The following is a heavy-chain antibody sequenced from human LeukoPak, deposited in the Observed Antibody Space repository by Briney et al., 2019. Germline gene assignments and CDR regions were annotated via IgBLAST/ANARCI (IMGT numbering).Heavy chain of an antibody. CDR3: ARDTSYGYYDSHFDY. D-gene: IGHD3-22*01. CDR1: GYTFTGKF. V-gene: IGHV1-2*02. J-gene: IGHJ4*02. CDR2: INPNSGGT. Sequence: GASVKVSCKASGYTFTGKFIHWVRQAPGQGLEWMGWINPNSGGTNYAQKFQGRVTMTRDTSISTAYMELSRLRSDDTAVYYCARDTSYGYYDSHFDYRGQGTLVTVSS.